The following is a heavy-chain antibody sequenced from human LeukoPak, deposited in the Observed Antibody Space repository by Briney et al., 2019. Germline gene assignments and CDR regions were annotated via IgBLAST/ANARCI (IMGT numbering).Heavy chain of an antibody. J-gene: IGHJ4*02. Sequence: SETLSLTCTVSGGSISSSSYYWGWIRQPPGKGLEWIGYIYYSGSTNYNPSLKSRVTISVDTSKNQFSLKLSSVTAADTAVYYCARDLNGYNFSDYWGQGTLVTVSS. D-gene: IGHD5-24*01. CDR3: ARDLNGYNFSDY. CDR1: GGSISSSSYY. CDR2: IYYSGST. V-gene: IGHV4-61*01.